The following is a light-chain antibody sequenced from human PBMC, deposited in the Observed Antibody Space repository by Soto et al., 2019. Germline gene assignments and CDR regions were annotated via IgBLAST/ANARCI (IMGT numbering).Light chain of an antibody. Sequence: QSVLTQPPSASGSPGQSVTISCTGSSSDIGGYDFVSWYQQHPGKAPKLMIFEVTKRPSGVPDRFSGSKSGNTASLTVSGLQDEAEADYYCSSYAGSNNLGFGGGTKVTVL. J-gene: IGLJ2*01. CDR2: EVT. CDR3: SSYAGSNNLG. V-gene: IGLV2-8*01. CDR1: SSDIGGYDF.